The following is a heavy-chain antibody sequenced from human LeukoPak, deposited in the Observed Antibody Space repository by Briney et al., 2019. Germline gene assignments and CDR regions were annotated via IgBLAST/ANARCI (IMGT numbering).Heavy chain of an antibody. D-gene: IGHD2-15*01. CDR3: ASIVVVAATAFDY. J-gene: IGHJ4*02. Sequence: SVKVSCKASGGTFSSYAISWVRQAPGQGLEWMGGIIPIFGTANYAQKFQGRVTITADESTSTAYMELSSLRSEDTAVYYCASIVVVAATAFDYWGQGTLLTVSS. CDR1: GGTFSSYA. V-gene: IGHV1-69*01. CDR2: IIPIFGTA.